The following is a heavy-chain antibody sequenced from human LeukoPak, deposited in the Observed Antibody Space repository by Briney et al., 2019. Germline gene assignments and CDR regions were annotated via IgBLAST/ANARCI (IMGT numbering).Heavy chain of an antibody. CDR1: GGSLSSGGYS. CDR3: ARYCSGGSCYRDAFDI. V-gene: IGHV4-30-2*01. J-gene: IGHJ3*02. Sequence: SETLSLTCAVSGGSLSSGGYSWSWIRQPPGKGLEWIGYIYHSGSTYYNPSLKSRVTISVDRSKNQFSLKLSSVTAADTAVYYCARYCSGGSCYRDAFDIWGQGTMVTVSS. CDR2: IYHSGST. D-gene: IGHD2-15*01.